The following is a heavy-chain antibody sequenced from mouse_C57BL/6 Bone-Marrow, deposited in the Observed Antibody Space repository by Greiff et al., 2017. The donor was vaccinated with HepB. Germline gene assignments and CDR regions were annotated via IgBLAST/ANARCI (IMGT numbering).Heavy chain of an antibody. CDR1: GYTFTSYG. J-gene: IGHJ4*01. V-gene: IGHV1-81*01. CDR3: ARGTTVVASRITTQYYAMDY. D-gene: IGHD1-1*01. Sequence: VQLQESGAELARPGASVKLSCKASGYTFTSYGISWVKQRTGQGLEWIGEIYPRSGNTYYNEKFKGKATLTADKSSSTAYMELRSLTSEDSAVYFFARGTTVVASRITTQYYAMDYWGQGTSVTVSS. CDR2: IYPRSGNT.